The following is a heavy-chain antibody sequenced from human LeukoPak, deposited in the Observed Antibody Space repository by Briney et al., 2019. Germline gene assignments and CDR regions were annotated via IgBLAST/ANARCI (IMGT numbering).Heavy chain of an antibody. CDR2: ISGSGGST. J-gene: IGHJ3*02. CDR3: AKVLSTVTTGFDAFDI. V-gene: IGHV3-23*01. CDR1: GFTFSSYA. D-gene: IGHD4-11*01. Sequence: HPGGTLRLSCAASGFTFSSYAMSWVRQAPGKGLEWVSAISGSGGSTYYADSVKDRFTISRDNSKNTLYLQMNSLRAEDTAVYYCAKVLSTVTTGFDAFDIWGQGTMVTVSS.